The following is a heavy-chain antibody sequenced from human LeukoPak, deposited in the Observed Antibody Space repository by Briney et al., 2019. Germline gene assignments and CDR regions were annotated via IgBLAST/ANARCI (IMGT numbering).Heavy chain of an antibody. J-gene: IGHJ6*02. D-gene: IGHD2-2*01. CDR1: GYTFTSYG. CDR2: ISAYNGNT. V-gene: IGHV1-18*01. CDR3: ASQKGYCSSTSCSQGGMDV. Sequence: ASVKVSCKASGYTFTSYGISWVRPAPGQGLEWMGWISAYNGNTNYAQKLQGRVTMTTDTSTSTAYMELRSLRSDDTAVYYCASQKGYCSSTSCSQGGMDVWGQGTTVTVSS.